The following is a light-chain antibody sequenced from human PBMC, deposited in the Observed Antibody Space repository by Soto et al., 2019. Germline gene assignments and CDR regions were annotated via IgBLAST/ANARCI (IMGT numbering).Light chain of an antibody. CDR1: SSNIGSNS. CDR3: ATWDDSLNGWV. Sequence: QSVLTQPPSASGTPGQRVTISCSGSSSNIGSNSITWYQQLPGTAPKLLIYSNNQRPSGVPDRFSGSESGTSASLAISGLQSEDEADYYCATWDDSLNGWVFGGGTKLTVL. V-gene: IGLV1-44*01. CDR2: SNN. J-gene: IGLJ3*02.